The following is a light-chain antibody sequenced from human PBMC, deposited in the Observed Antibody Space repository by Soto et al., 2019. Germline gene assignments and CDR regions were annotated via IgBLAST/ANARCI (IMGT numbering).Light chain of an antibody. CDR2: AAS. V-gene: IGKV1-39*01. J-gene: IGKJ5*01. CDR3: QQSYRAVT. CDR1: QSVSSY. Sequence: DIQMTQSPSSLSSSVGDRISLTCRASQSVSSYLNWYQPKPGKAPSLRIYAASHLQTGVPSRLRGTGSATHFTLTISSLQPEDSATYYCQQSYRAVTFGQGTRLEIK.